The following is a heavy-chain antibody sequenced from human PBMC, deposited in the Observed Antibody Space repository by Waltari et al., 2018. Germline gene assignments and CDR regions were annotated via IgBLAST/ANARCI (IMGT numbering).Heavy chain of an antibody. Sequence: EVQLLESGGGLVQPGGSLRLSCAASGFTFSSYAMSWVRQAPGKGLEWVSAIRGSGGSTYYADSGKGRFTISRDNSKNTLYLQRNSLRAEDTAVYYCANQAVAGSVYFDYWGQGTLVTVSS. D-gene: IGHD6-19*01. J-gene: IGHJ4*02. CDR1: GFTFSSYA. CDR3: ANQAVAGSVYFDY. V-gene: IGHV3-23*01. CDR2: IRGSGGST.